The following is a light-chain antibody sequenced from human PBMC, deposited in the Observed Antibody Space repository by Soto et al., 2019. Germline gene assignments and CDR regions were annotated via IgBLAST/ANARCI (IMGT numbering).Light chain of an antibody. CDR2: GAS. CDR1: QSVSNNY. CDR3: QQYVTSPIT. V-gene: IGKV3-20*01. Sequence: EVVLTQSPGTLSLSPGERATLSCRASQSVSNNYLAWYQQKPGQAPRLLIYGASSRATGIPDRFSGSGSGTDFTLTISRLEPEDVAVYYCQQYVTSPITLGQGTRLEIK. J-gene: IGKJ5*01.